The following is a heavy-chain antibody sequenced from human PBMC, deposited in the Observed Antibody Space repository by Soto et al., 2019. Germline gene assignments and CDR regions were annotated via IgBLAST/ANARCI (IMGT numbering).Heavy chain of an antibody. CDR3: ARAINTYKEQLVAGDDY. CDR2: ISAYNGNT. Sequence: ASVKVSCKASGYTFTSYGISWVRQAPGQGLEWMGWISAYNGNTNYAQKLQGRVTMTTDTSTNTAYMELRSLRSDDTAVYYCARAINTYKEQLVAGDDYWGQGTLVTVSS. D-gene: IGHD6-6*01. V-gene: IGHV1-18*01. CDR1: GYTFTSYG. J-gene: IGHJ4*02.